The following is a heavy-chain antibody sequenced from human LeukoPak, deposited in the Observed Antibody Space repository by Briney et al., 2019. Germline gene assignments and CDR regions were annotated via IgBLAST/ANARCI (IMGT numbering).Heavy chain of an antibody. CDR3: ARSIGYVES. V-gene: IGHV3-74*01. Sequence: GSLRLSCAASGFTFSTSLMHWVRHASGKGLEWVSHVSTDGSTTAYADSVKGRFTISRENDKNTVYLQMNSLRAEDTGVYYCARSIGYVESWGQGTLVTVSS. CDR1: GFTFSTSL. D-gene: IGHD5-18*01. J-gene: IGHJ5*02. CDR2: VSTDGSTT.